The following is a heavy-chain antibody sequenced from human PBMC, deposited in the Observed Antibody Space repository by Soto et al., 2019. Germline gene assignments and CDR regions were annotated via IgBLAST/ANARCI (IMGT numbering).Heavy chain of an antibody. Sequence: GASVKVSCKASGGTFSSYTISWVRQAPGQGLEWMGRIIPILGIANYAQKFQGRVTITADESTSTAYMELSSLRSEDTAVYYCARDEHIVVVTAIPFYGMDVWGQGTTVTVSS. CDR3: ARDEHIVVVTAIPFYGMDV. CDR2: IIPILGIA. V-gene: IGHV1-69*04. D-gene: IGHD2-21*02. CDR1: GGTFSSYT. J-gene: IGHJ6*02.